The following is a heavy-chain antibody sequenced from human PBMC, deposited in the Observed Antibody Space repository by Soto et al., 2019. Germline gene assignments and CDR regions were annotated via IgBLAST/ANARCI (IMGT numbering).Heavy chain of an antibody. V-gene: IGHV1-18*04. CDR3: ARIHPLRFLEWLSTENYYYYGMDV. CDR2: IGAYNGNT. J-gene: IGHJ6*02. CDR1: GYTFTSYG. Sequence: ASVKVSCTASGYTFTSYGISWVRQAPGQGLEWMGWIGAYNGNTNYAQKLQGRVTMTTDTSTSTAYMELRSLRSDDTAVYYCARIHPLRFLEWLSTENYYYYGMDVWGQGTTVTVSS. D-gene: IGHD3-3*01.